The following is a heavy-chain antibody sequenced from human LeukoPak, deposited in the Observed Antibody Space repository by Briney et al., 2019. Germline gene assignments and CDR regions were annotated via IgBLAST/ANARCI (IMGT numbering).Heavy chain of an antibody. Sequence: SETLSLTCAVAAYSISSGYYWGWIRQPPGKGLEWIGSIYHSGSTYYNPSLKSRVTISVDTSKNQFSLKLSSVTAADTAVHYCASLLIAAAGTGFWFDPWGQGTLVTVSS. V-gene: IGHV4-38-2*01. D-gene: IGHD6-13*01. J-gene: IGHJ5*02. CDR1: AYSISSGYY. CDR3: ASLLIAAAGTGFWFDP. CDR2: IYHSGST.